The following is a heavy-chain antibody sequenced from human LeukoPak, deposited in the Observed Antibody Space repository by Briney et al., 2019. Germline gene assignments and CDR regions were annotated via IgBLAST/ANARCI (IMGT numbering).Heavy chain of an antibody. Sequence: SETLSLTCTVSDYSISSAYYWGWIRPPPGKGLEWIGTIYYTGSTYYIPSLKSRLTISLDTSKDQFSLKLSSVTAADTAVYYCARHSSSWSPGPDYWGQGTLVTVSS. CDR3: ARHSSSWSPGPDY. CDR1: DYSISSAYY. CDR2: IYYTGST. V-gene: IGHV4-38-2*02. D-gene: IGHD6-13*01. J-gene: IGHJ4*02.